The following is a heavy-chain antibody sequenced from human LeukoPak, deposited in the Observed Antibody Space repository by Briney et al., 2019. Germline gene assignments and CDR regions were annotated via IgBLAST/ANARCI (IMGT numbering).Heavy chain of an antibody. V-gene: IGHV3-21*01. Sequence: GGSLRLSCAASGFTFSSYGINWVRQAPGKGLEWVSSISSSSSYIYYADSVKGQFTISRDNAKNSLYLQMNSLRAEDTAVYYCARVGWWDGMDVWGQGTTVTVSS. CDR1: GFTFSSYG. CDR3: ARVGWWDGMDV. CDR2: ISSSSSYI. D-gene: IGHD2-15*01. J-gene: IGHJ6*02.